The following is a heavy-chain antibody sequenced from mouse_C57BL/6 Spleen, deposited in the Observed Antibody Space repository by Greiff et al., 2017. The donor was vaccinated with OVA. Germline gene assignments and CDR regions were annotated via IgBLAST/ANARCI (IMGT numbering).Heavy chain of an antibody. CDR2: IYPGDGDT. CDR3: ARSGYDEGNYWYCDV. CDR1: GYAFSSSW. Sequence: QVQLQQSGPELVKPGASVKISCKASGYAFSSSWMNWVKQRPGKGLEWIGRIYPGDGDTTYNGKFKGKATLTADKSSRPADMQLSSLTSEDSAVYFCARSGYDEGNYWYCDVWGTGTTVTVSS. V-gene: IGHV1-82*01. J-gene: IGHJ1*03. D-gene: IGHD2-2*01.